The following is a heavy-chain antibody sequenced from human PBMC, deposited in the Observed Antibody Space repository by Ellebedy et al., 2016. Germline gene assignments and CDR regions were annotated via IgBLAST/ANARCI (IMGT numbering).Heavy chain of an antibody. V-gene: IGHV3-21*01. CDR3: ARDRSGSDVADDAFDV. CDR2: ITGITTYK. D-gene: IGHD1-26*01. CDR1: GFSFRTYG. J-gene: IGHJ3*01. Sequence: GESLKISCAASGFSFRTYGMSWVRQAPGKGLEWVSSITGITTYKYYADSAKGRFTISRDDARNSVHLELNSLTADDTATYFCARDRSGSDVADDAFDVWGPGTVVTVSS.